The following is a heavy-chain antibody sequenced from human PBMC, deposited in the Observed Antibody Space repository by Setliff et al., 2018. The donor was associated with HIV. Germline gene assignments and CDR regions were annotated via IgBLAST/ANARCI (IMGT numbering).Heavy chain of an antibody. CDR3: ARGEALQNTVTTYFQH. J-gene: IGHJ1*01. CDR1: GGTFSSYA. CDR2: IIPILGIA. D-gene: IGHD4-17*01. Sequence: SVKVSCKASGGTFSSYAISWVRQAPGQGLEWMGGIIPILGIANYAQKFQGRVTITADKSTSTAYMELSGLRSEDTAIYYCARGEALQNTVTTYFQHWGQGTPVTVSS. V-gene: IGHV1-69*10.